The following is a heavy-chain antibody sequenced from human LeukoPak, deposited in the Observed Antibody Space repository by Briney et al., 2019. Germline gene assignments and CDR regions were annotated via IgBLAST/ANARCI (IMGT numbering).Heavy chain of an antibody. D-gene: IGHD5-12*01. CDR2: INPNSGGT. V-gene: IGHV1-2*02. CDR1: GYTFTGYY. J-gene: IGHJ4*02. Sequence: GASVKVSCKASGYTFTGYYLHWVRQAPGQGLEGMGWINPNSGGTSYAQRFQGRVTMTRDTSISTAYMELSRLRSDDTAMYHCARVWVDVENVGTFDYWGQGTLVTVSS. CDR3: ARVWVDVENVGTFDY.